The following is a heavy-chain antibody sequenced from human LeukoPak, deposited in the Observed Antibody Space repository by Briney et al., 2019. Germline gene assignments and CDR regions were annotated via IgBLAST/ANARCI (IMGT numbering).Heavy chain of an antibody. CDR1: GYTFTGYY. CDR2: IIPILGIA. CDR3: ARISPSYYFDY. J-gene: IGHJ4*02. Sequence: SVKVSCKASGYTFTGYYMHWVRQAPGQGLEWMGRIIPILGIANYAQKFQGRVTITADKSTSTAYMELSSLRSEDTAVYYCARISPSYYFDYWGQGTLVTVSS. V-gene: IGHV1-69*02.